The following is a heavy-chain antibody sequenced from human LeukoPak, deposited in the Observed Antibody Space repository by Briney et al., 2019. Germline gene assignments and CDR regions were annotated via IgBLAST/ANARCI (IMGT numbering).Heavy chain of an antibody. CDR2: INHSGST. D-gene: IGHD1-1*01. CDR3: ARGQLERPYYYYYYMDV. J-gene: IGHJ6*03. CDR1: GGSFSGYY. Sequence: SETLCLTCAVYGGSFSGYYWSWIRQPPGKGLEWIGEINHSGSTNYNPSLKSRVTISVDTSKNQFSLKLSSVTAADTAVYYCARGQLERPYYYYYYMDVWGKGTTVTVSS. V-gene: IGHV4-34*01.